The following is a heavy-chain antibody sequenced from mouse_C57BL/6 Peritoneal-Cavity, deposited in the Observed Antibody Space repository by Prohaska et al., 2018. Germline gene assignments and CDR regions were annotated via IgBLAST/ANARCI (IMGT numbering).Heavy chain of an antibody. J-gene: IGHJ1*03. CDR1: GYTFTSYW. Sequence: QVQLQQPGAELVMPGASVKLSCKASGYTFTSYWMHWVKQRPGQGLEWIGEIDPSDSYTNYNQKFKGKATLTVDKSSSTAYMQLSSLTSEDSAVYYCARGCYYGNPYWYFDVGGTGTTVTVSS. CDR3: ARGCYYGNPYWYFDV. CDR2: IDPSDSYT. D-gene: IGHD2-1*01. V-gene: IGHV1-69*01.